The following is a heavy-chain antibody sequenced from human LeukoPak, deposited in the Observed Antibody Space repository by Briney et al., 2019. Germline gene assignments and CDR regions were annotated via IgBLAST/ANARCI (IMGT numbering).Heavy chain of an antibody. CDR3: ARNSQQLGLDY. D-gene: IGHD6-13*01. CDR1: GFTFDDYA. V-gene: IGHV3-53*01. J-gene: IGHJ4*02. Sequence: GGSLRLSCAASGFTFDDYAMHWVRQAPGKGLEWVSVIYSGGSTYYADSVKGRFTISRDNSKNTLYLQMNSLRAEDTAVYYCARNSQQLGLDYWGQGTLVTVSS. CDR2: IYSGGST.